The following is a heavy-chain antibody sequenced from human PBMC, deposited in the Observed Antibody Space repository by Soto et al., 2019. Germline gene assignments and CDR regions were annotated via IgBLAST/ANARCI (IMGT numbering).Heavy chain of an antibody. V-gene: IGHV3-30*18. Sequence: QVQLVESGGGVVQPGRSLRLSCAASGFTFSSYGMHWVRQAPGKGLEWVALISYDGSNKYYADSVKGRFTISRDNSKNTLYLQMNCLRTEDTAVYYCAKDLGHGGRGAFDIWGQGTMVTVSS. CDR1: GFTFSSYG. CDR2: ISYDGSNK. D-gene: IGHD7-27*01. CDR3: AKDLGHGGRGAFDI. J-gene: IGHJ3*02.